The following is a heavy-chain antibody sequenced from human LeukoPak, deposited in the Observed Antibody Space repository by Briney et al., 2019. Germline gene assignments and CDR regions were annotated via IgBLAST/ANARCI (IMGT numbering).Heavy chain of an antibody. D-gene: IGHD5-18*01. V-gene: IGHV3-74*01. CDR2: INSDGSST. Sequence: PGGSLRLSCAASGFTFSSYWMHWVRQAPGEGLVWVSRINSDGSSTSYADFVKGRFTISRDNAKNTLYLQMNSLRAEDTAVYYCARDPGIQLPLDIWGQGTLVTVSS. CDR3: ARDPGIQLPLDI. J-gene: IGHJ4*02. CDR1: GFTFSSYW.